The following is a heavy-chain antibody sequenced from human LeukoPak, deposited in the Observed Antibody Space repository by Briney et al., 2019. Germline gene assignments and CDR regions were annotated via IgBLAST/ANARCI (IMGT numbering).Heavy chain of an antibody. CDR2: ISWDGSGS. CDR3: AKALRSTLVTPFDS. V-gene: IGHV3-43D*03. Sequence: GGSLRLSCAASGFTFENYAMHWVRQPPGKGLEWLSLISWDGSGSYYEDSMKGRFTIPRDNTKKYVYLQMNSLTVEDTALYYCAKALRSTLVTPFDSWGQGTLVTVSS. J-gene: IGHJ4*02. D-gene: IGHD2-21*02. CDR1: GFTFENYA.